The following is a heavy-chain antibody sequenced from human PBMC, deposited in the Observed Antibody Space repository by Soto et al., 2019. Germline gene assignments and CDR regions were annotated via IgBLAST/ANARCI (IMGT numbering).Heavy chain of an antibody. Sequence: QVQLVESGGGVVQPGRSLRLSCAASGFTFSSYAMHWVRQAPGKGLEWVAVIWYDGSNKYYADSVKGRFTISRDNSKNTLYLQMNSLRAEDTAVYYCARDGVMVVAARKKDYGMDVWGQGTTVTVSS. CDR3: ARDGVMVVAARKKDYGMDV. V-gene: IGHV3-33*01. J-gene: IGHJ6*02. CDR1: GFTFSSYA. D-gene: IGHD2-15*01. CDR2: IWYDGSNK.